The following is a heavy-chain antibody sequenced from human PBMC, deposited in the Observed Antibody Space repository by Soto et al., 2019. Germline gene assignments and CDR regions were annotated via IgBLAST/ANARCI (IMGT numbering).Heavy chain of an antibody. CDR3: ARDSYPGSYYDFWSGYYFDL. CDR1: GGSISSYY. Sequence: SETLSLTCTVSGGSISSYYWSWIRQPPGKGLEWIGYIYYSGSTNYNPSLKSRVTISVDTSKNQFSLKLSSATAADTAVYYWARDSYPGSYYDFWSGYYFDLWGRGTRVTVSS. V-gene: IGHV4-59*01. D-gene: IGHD3-3*01. CDR2: IYYSGST. J-gene: IGHJ2*01.